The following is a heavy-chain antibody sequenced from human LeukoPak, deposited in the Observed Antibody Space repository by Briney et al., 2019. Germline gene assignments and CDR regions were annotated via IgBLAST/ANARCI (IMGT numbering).Heavy chain of an antibody. Sequence: PSETLSLTCTVSSGSISSSSYYWAWIRQPPGKGLEWIGEINHSVSTNYNPSLKSRVTISVDTSKNQFSLKLSSVTAADTAVYYCARVPLRYFDWLLVRDAFDIWGQGTMVTVSS. J-gene: IGHJ3*02. CDR2: INHSVST. CDR1: SGSISSSSYY. V-gene: IGHV4-39*07. D-gene: IGHD3-9*01. CDR3: ARVPLRYFDWLLVRDAFDI.